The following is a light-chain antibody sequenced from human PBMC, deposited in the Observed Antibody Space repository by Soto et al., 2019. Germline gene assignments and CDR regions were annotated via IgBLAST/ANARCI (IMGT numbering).Light chain of an antibody. CDR2: AAS. Sequence: QMTLSLSSLSATVGDRVTITCRASQGISNYLAWYQQNPGKVPKLLIYAASTLQSGVPSRFSGSGSGTDFTLTISSLQPEDVATYYCQKCRGAPFTFCGGTKVDIK. V-gene: IGKV1-27*01. J-gene: IGKJ4*01. CDR3: QKCRGAPFT. CDR1: QGISNY.